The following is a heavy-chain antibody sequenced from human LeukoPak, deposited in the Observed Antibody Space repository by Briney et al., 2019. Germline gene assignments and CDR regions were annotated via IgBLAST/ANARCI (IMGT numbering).Heavy chain of an antibody. Sequence: PGGSLRLSCAASGFTFSSYEMNWVRQAPGKGLEWVSHISSSGSTIYYADSVKGRFTISRDNAKNSLYLQMNSLRAEDTAVYYCARDGGLDVALDYWGQGTLVTVSS. CDR3: ARDGGLDVALDY. CDR2: ISSSGSTI. D-gene: IGHD2-2*03. J-gene: IGHJ4*02. CDR1: GFTFSSYE. V-gene: IGHV3-48*03.